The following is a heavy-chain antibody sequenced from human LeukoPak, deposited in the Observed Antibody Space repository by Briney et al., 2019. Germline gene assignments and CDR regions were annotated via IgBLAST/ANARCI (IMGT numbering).Heavy chain of an antibody. D-gene: IGHD4-17*01. Sequence: SETLSLTCAVYGGSFSGYYWSWIRQPPGKGLEWIGEINHSGSTNYNPSLKSRVTISVDTSKNQFSLKLSSVTAAETAVYYCARGATVTPNGAFTYWGQGTLVTVSS. J-gene: IGHJ4*02. CDR3: ARGATVTPNGAFTY. V-gene: IGHV4-34*01. CDR2: INHSGST. CDR1: GGSFSGYY.